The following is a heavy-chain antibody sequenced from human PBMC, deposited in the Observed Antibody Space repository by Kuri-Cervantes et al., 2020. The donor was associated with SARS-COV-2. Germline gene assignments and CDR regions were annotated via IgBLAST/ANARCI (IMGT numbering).Heavy chain of an antibody. J-gene: IGHJ4*02. CDR1: GFTVSRDY. CDR3: ARVVGATKTPFDY. V-gene: IGHV3-53*01. D-gene: IGHD1-26*01. Sequence: GESLKISCATSGFTVSRDYMSWVRQAPGKGLEWVSLIYSAGNTYYAASVKGRFTISRDDSNNTLYLQMNSLRAEDTAVYYCARVVGATKTPFDYWGQGTLVTVSS. CDR2: IYSAGNT.